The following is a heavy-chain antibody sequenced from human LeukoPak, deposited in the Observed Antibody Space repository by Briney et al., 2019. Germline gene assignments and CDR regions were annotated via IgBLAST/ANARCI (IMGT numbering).Heavy chain of an antibody. Sequence: GGSLRLSCAASAFTFSSYWMSWVRPAPGNGLEWVANIDQDGSEKYYVESMKGRITISRDTATNSLYLQMNSLRDEDAAVYYCARDYYSYSRGSWAFDIWGQGTMVTVSS. CDR1: AFTFSSYW. CDR3: ARDYYSYSRGSWAFDI. J-gene: IGHJ3*02. CDR2: IDQDGSEK. D-gene: IGHD3-22*01. V-gene: IGHV3-7*03.